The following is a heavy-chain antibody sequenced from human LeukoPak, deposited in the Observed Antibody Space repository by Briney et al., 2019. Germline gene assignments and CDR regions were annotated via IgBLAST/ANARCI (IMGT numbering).Heavy chain of an antibody. CDR3: ARYCSGGRCGMDV. Sequence: SQTLSLTCVISGGSVSSDSAAWNWIRQSPSRGLEWLGRTYYRSKWYNEYAISVKSRMTISPDTSKNQFSLQLNSVTPEDTAVYYCARYCSGGRCGMDVWGQGTTVTVSS. CDR2: TYYRSKWYN. V-gene: IGHV6-1*01. J-gene: IGHJ6*02. D-gene: IGHD2-15*01. CDR1: GGSVSSDSAA.